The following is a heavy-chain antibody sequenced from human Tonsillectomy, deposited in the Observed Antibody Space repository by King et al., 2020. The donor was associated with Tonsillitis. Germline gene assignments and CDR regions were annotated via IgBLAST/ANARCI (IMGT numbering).Heavy chain of an antibody. J-gene: IGHJ3*02. V-gene: IGHV5-51*01. CDR3: AKQIPAAGAGAFDI. CDR1: GYSFTSYW. D-gene: IGHD6-13*01. CDR2: IFPDDSDT. Sequence: QLVQSGAEVKKPGESLKISCKGSGYSFTSYWIGWVRQMPGKGLEWMGIIFPDDSDTKYSPSFQGQVTLSADKSISTAYLQWSSLKASDTAMYYCAKQIPAAGAGAFDIWGQGTMVSVSS.